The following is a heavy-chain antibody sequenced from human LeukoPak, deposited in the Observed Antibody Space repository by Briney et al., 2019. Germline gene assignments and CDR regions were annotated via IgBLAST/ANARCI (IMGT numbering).Heavy chain of an antibody. Sequence: PGGSLRLSCAASGFTFSNYWMHWVRQAPGKGLVWVSRINSDGINTSYADSVKGRFTISRDNAKKSLYLQMNSLRAEDTAVYYCASYGGILYYFDYWGQGTLVTVSS. CDR1: GFTFSNYW. V-gene: IGHV3-74*01. CDR3: ASYGGILYYFDY. CDR2: INSDGINT. J-gene: IGHJ4*02. D-gene: IGHD3-10*01.